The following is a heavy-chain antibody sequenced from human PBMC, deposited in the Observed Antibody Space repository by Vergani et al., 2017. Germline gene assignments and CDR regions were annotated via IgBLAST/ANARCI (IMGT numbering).Heavy chain of an antibody. CDR3: ARYVVWLDPPAALFDY. CDR2: ISSSSSYI. J-gene: IGHJ4*02. Sequence: EVQLLESGGGLVQPGGSLRLSCAASGFTFSSYAMSWVRQAPGKGLEWVSSISSSSSYIYYADSVKGRFTISRDNAKNSLYLQMNSLRAEDTAVYYCARYVVWLDPPAALFDYWGQGTLVTVSS. V-gene: IGHV3-21*04. CDR1: GFTFSSYA. D-gene: IGHD6-19*01.